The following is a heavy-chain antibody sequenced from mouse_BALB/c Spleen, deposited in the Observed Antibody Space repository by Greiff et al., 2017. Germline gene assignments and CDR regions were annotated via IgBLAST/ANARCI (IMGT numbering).Heavy chain of an antibody. J-gene: IGHJ3*01. CDR1: GDSITSGY. CDR2: ISYSGST. D-gene: IGHD4-1*01. Sequence: EVKLVESGPSLVKPSQTLSLTCSVTGDSITSGYWNWIRKFPGNKLEYMGYISYSGSTYYNPSLKSRISITRDTSKNQYYLQLNSVTTEDTATYYCARWGNWDEGAWFAYWGQGTLVTVSA. V-gene: IGHV3-8*02. CDR3: ARWGNWDEGAWFAY.